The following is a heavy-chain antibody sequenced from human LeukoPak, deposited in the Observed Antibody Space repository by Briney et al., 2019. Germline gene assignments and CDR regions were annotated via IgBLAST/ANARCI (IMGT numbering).Heavy chain of an antibody. CDR1: GYTFTGYY. J-gene: IGHJ4*02. Sequence: ASVKVSCKASGYTFTGYYMHWVRQAPGQGLEWMGWINPNSGGTNYAQKFQGRVTMTRDTSTSTAYMELSRLRSDDTAVYYCARVFILTGYYSFDYWGQGTLVTVSS. D-gene: IGHD3-9*01. V-gene: IGHV1-2*02. CDR2: INPNSGGT. CDR3: ARVFILTGYYSFDY.